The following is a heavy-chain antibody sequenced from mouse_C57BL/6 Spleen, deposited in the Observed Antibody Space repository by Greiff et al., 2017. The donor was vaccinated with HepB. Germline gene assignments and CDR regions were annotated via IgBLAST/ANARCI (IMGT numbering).Heavy chain of an antibody. CDR1: GYAFSSYW. CDR2: IYPGDGDT. V-gene: IGHV1-80*01. Sequence: QVQLQQSGAELVKPGASVKISCKASGYAFSSYWMNWVKQRPGKGLEWIGQIYPGDGDTNYNEKFKGKATLTADKSSSTAYMQLSSLTSEDSAVYFCARRGYSNYEDYFDDWGKGTTLTVSS. D-gene: IGHD2-5*01. J-gene: IGHJ2*01. CDR3: ARRGYSNYEDYFDD.